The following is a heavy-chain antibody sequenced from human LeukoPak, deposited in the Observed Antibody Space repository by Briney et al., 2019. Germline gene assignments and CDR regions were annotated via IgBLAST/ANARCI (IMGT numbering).Heavy chain of an antibody. Sequence: GASVKVSCKASGYTFTSYGISWVRQAPGQGLEWMGWISAYNGNINYAQKLQGRVTMTTDTSTSTAYMELRSLRSDDTAVYYCARSLEFSGIHVWASEDNWFDPWGQGTLVTVSS. CDR3: ARSLEFSGIHVWASEDNWFDP. D-gene: IGHD3-16*01. J-gene: IGHJ5*02. CDR2: ISAYNGNI. CDR1: GYTFTSYG. V-gene: IGHV1-18*01.